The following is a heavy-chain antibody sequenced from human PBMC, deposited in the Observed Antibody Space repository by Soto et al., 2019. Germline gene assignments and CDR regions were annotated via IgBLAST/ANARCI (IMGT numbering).Heavy chain of an antibody. V-gene: IGHV1-18*01. CDR3: ARVGYCSSTSCYHATFYYYGIDV. CDR1: GYTFTIYG. Sequence: QVQLVQSGAEVKKPGASVKVSCKASGYTFTIYGISWVRQAPRQGLEWMGWISAYNGNTNYAQKLQGRVTMTTDTSTSTAYMELRSLRSDDTAVYYCARVGYCSSTSCYHATFYYYGIDVWGQGTTVTVSS. D-gene: IGHD2-2*01. CDR2: ISAYNGNT. J-gene: IGHJ6*02.